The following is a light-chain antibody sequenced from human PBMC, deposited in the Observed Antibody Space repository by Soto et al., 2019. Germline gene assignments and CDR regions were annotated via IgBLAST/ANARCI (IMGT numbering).Light chain of an antibody. CDR2: EVS. Sequence: LTQPPSASGSPGHSVTISCTGTSSDVGGYNYVSWYQQHPGKAPKLMIYEVSQRPSGVPDRFSGSKSGNTASLTVSGLQAEDEADYYCSSYAGSNNLGVFGTGTKVTVL. J-gene: IGLJ1*01. V-gene: IGLV2-8*01. CDR3: SSYAGSNNLGV. CDR1: SSDVGGYNY.